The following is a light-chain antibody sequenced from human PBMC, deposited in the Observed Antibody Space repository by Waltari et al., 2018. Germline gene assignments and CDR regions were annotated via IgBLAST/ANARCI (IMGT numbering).Light chain of an antibody. J-gene: IGLJ3*02. V-gene: IGLV2-8*01. CDR2: EVN. CDR3: SSFAGSNNWV. CDR1: SSDVGGYNY. Sequence: QSALTQPPSASGSPGQSVTISCTGTSSDVGGYNYVSWYQQHQGKAPKLMIYEVNKRPSGVPDRFSGSKSGNTASLTVSWLQAEDEADYYCSSFAGSNNWVFGGGTKLTVL.